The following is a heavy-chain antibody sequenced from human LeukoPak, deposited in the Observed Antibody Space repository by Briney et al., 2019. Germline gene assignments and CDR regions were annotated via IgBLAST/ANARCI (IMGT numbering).Heavy chain of an antibody. CDR3: ARAEYYDFWSGGRYYYYGMDV. Sequence: ASVKVSCKASGYTFTSYGISWVRQAPGQGLEWMGWISAYNGNTNYAQKLQGRVTMTTDTSTSTAYMELRSLRSDDTAVYYCARAEYYDFWSGGRYYYYGMDVWGQGTTVTVSS. CDR2: ISAYNGNT. CDR1: GYTFTSYG. V-gene: IGHV1-18*01. D-gene: IGHD3-3*01. J-gene: IGHJ6*02.